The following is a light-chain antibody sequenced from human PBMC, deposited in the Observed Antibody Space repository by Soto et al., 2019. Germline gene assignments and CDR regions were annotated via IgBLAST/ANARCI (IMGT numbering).Light chain of an antibody. Sequence: AIQMTQSPSSLSASVGDRVTITCRASQGIRSDLGWYQQKPGKAPKFLIYGASSLQSSVPSRFSGSGSGTDFTLTISSLQHEDFATYYCLQDYNYPYTFGQGTKLEVK. CDR2: GAS. V-gene: IGKV1-6*01. CDR3: LQDYNYPYT. J-gene: IGKJ2*01. CDR1: QGIRSD.